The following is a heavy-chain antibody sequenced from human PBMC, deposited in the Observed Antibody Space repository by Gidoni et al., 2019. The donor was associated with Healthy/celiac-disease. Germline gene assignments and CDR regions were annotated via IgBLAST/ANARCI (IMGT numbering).Heavy chain of an antibody. J-gene: IGHJ4*02. D-gene: IGHD3-10*01. CDR3: ARGGFGELSIYFDY. CDR1: GGSISSGSYY. V-gene: IGHV4-61*02. Sequence: QVQLQESGPGLVKPSQTLSLTCTVSGGSISSGSYYWSWIRQPAGKELEWIGRIYTSGSTNYNPSLKSRVTISVDTSKNQFSLKLSSVTAADTAVYYCARGGFGELSIYFDYWGQGTLVTVSS. CDR2: IYTSGST.